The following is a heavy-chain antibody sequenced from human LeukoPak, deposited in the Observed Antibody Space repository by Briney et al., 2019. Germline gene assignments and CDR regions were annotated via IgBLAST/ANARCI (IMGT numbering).Heavy chain of an antibody. J-gene: IGHJ4*02. CDR3: ARVFYGSGSYYNYFDY. CDR1: GYTFTSYA. Sequence: GASVKVSCKASGYTFTSYAMHWVRQAPGQRLEWMGWINAGNGNTKYSQKFQGRVTITRDTSASTACMELSSLRSEDTAVYYCARVFYGSGSYYNYFDYWGQGTLVTVSS. V-gene: IGHV1-3*01. D-gene: IGHD3-10*01. CDR2: INAGNGNT.